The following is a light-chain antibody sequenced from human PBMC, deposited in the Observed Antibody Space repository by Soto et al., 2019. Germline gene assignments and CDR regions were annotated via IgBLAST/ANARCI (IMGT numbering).Light chain of an antibody. CDR3: SSYTSSHTYV. J-gene: IGLJ1*01. Sequence: LTQPRSVSGSPGQSITISCTGTSSDVGGYNYVSWYQQHPGKAPKLIIFEVRNRPSGVSTRFSGSKSDNTASLTISCLQAEDEADYYCSSYTSSHTYVFGTGTKVTVL. CDR2: EVR. CDR1: SSDVGGYNY. V-gene: IGLV2-14*01.